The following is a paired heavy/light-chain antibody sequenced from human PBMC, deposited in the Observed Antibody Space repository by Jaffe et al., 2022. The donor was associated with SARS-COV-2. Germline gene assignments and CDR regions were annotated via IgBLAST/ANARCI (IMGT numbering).Light chain of an antibody. CDR3: GTWDSSLRGV. CDR1: SSNIGNNY. CDR2: ENN. V-gene: IGLV1-51*02. J-gene: IGLJ3*02. Sequence: QSVLTQPPSVSAAPGQKVTISCSGSSSNIGNNYVSWYQQLPGTAPKLLIYENNKRPSGIPDRFSGSKSGTSATLGITGLQTGDEADYYCGTWDSSLRGVFGGGTKLTVL.
Heavy chain of an antibody. CDR3: ARGGGWVLCSGGSCYSGIDF. D-gene: IGHD2-15*01. Sequence: EVQLVESGGGLVKPGGSLRLSCAASGFTFSSYSMNWVRQAPGKGLEWVSSISSSSSYIYYADSVKGRFTISRDNAKNSLYLQMNSLRAEDTAVYYCARGGGWVLCSGGSCYSGIDFWGQGTLVTVSS. V-gene: IGHV3-21*01. CDR2: ISSSSSYI. CDR1: GFTFSSYS. J-gene: IGHJ4*02.